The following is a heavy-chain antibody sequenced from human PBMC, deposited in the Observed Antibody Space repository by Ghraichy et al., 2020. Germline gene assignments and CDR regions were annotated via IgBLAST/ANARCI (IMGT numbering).Heavy chain of an antibody. CDR1: GGTLSSYA. CDR2: LIPSSTDV. D-gene: IGHD2-15*01. V-gene: IGHV1-69*04. J-gene: IGHJ3*02. CDR3: ATVIVVRPSVLTTLDI. Sequence: SVKVSCKASGGTLSSYAITWVRQAPGQGLEWVGRLIPSSTDVLYAENLQGRITMTADRHTNTAYMELSSLRHEDTAVYYCATVIVVRPSVLTTLDIWGQGTLITVSS.